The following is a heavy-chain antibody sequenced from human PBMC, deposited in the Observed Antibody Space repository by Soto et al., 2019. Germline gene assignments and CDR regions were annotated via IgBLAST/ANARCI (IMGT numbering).Heavy chain of an antibody. V-gene: IGHV1-3*01. CDR3: ARDPDYYGSGSYYNGDY. CDR2: INAGNGNT. D-gene: IGHD3-10*01. CDR1: GYTFTSYA. Sequence: AXVKVSCKASGYTFTSYAMHWVRQAPGQRLEWMGWINAGNGNTKYSQKFQGRVTITRDTSASTAYMELSSLRSEDTAVYYCARDPDYYGSGSYYNGDYLGQGTLVTVSS. J-gene: IGHJ4*02.